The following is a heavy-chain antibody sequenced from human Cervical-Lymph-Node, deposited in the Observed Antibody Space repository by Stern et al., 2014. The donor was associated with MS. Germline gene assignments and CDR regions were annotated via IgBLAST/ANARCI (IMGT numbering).Heavy chain of an antibody. J-gene: IGHJ6*02. CDR2: IALIFETT. Sequence: QVQLVQSGAEVKKPGSSVKVSCKASGGTFSTYGINWVRQAPGQGLEWMGGIALIFETTNYAQKFQGRVTITADESTSTVYMELSSLRSEDTAVYYCARLDTSGYFYYDMDVWGQGTTVTVSS. D-gene: IGHD3-22*01. CDR1: GGTFSTYG. V-gene: IGHV1-69*01. CDR3: ARLDTSGYFYYDMDV.